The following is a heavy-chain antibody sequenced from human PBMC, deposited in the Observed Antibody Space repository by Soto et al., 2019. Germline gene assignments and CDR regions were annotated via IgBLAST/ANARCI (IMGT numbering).Heavy chain of an antibody. CDR3: ARVRYYYDSSGYSYYFDY. D-gene: IGHD3-22*01. CDR1: GGSISSGGYY. CDR2: IYYSGST. V-gene: IGHV4-31*03. Sequence: SETLSLTCTVSGGSISSGGYYWSWIRQHPGKGLERIGYIYYSGSTYYNPSLKSRVTISVDTSKNQFSLKLSSVTAADTAVYYCARVRYYYDSSGYSYYFDYWGQGTLVTVSS. J-gene: IGHJ4*02.